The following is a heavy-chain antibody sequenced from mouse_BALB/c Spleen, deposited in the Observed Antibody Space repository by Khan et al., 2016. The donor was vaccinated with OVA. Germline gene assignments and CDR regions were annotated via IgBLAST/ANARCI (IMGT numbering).Heavy chain of an antibody. Sequence: EVELVESGGDLVKPGGSLKLSCAASGFTFSSYGMSWVRQTPDKRLEWVATISSGGSYIYYPDTLKGRFTISRDNAKNTLYPQLSSLKSEDTAMYYCARQPGYYEGSAKDYRGQETSVAVSS. J-gene: IGHJ4*01. D-gene: IGHD2-3*01. CDR2: ISSGGSYI. CDR3: ARQPGYYEGSAKDY. V-gene: IGHV5-6*01. CDR1: GFTFSSYG.